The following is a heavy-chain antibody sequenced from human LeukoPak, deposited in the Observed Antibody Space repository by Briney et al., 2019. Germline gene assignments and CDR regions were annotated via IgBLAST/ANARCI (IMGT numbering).Heavy chain of an antibody. Sequence: GGSLRLSCAASGFTFSSYAMSWVRQAPGKGLEWVSAISGSGGSTYYADSVKGRFTISRDNSKNTLYLQMNSLRAEDTAVHYCAKTYYDILTGYGYYGMDVWGQGTTVTVSS. V-gene: IGHV3-23*01. CDR1: GFTFSSYA. CDR2: ISGSGGST. J-gene: IGHJ6*02. D-gene: IGHD3-9*01. CDR3: AKTYYDILTGYGYYGMDV.